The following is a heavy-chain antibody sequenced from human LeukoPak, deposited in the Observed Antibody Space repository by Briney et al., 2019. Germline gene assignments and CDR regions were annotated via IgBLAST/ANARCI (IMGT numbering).Heavy chain of an antibody. D-gene: IGHD5-24*01. CDR1: GGSISSYY. V-gene: IGHV4-59*01. J-gene: IGHJ3*02. CDR3: ARARRWLQFSRLDAFDI. Sequence: IPSETLSLTCTVSGGSISSYYWSWIRQPPGRGLEWIGYIYYSGSTNYNPSLKSRVPISVDTSKNQFSLKLSSVTAADTAVYYCARARRWLQFSRLDAFDIWGQGTMVTVSS. CDR2: IYYSGST.